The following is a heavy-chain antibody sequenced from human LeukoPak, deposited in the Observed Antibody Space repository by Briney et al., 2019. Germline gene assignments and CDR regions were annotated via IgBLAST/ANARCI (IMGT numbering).Heavy chain of an antibody. CDR2: MSWNGGSI. CDR3: ARDPTYYLRYGYFDS. D-gene: IGHD1-26*01. J-gene: IGHJ4*02. V-gene: IGHV3-9*01. CDR1: GFTFDDFA. Sequence: QAGGSLRLSCAASGFTFDDFAMHWLRQVPGKGLEWVAGMSWNGGSIYYADSVKGRFTISRDNANNVLYLQMNSLRAEDTAVYYCARDPTYYLRYGYFDSWGQGTLVTVSS.